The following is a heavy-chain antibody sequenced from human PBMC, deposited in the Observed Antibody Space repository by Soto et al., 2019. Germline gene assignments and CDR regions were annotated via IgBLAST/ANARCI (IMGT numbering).Heavy chain of an antibody. CDR2: IFHSGST. Sequence: QVQMQESGPGLVKPSGALSLTCAVSGGSIRSNNWWSWVRQPPGKGLEWIGEIFHSGSTNYNPSLKTRVTISVDKSKNQFSLKLSSVTAADTAVYYCARVFSGSYSDYWGQGTLVTVSS. D-gene: IGHD1-26*01. CDR3: ARVFSGSYSDY. V-gene: IGHV4-4*02. J-gene: IGHJ4*02. CDR1: GGSIRSNNW.